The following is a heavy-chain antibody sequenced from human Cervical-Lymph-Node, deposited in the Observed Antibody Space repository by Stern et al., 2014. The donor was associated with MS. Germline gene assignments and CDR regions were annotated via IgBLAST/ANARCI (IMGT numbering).Heavy chain of an antibody. J-gene: IGHJ4*02. D-gene: IGHD6-13*01. CDR2: IFPVFGTP. V-gene: IGHV1-69*01. Sequence: QVQLVQSEAEVTKPGSSVKVSCKASGGTFSKFPSSWVRQAPGQGLEWMGGIFPVFGTPTYAQEFRGRVTITADVSTSTVYMELSSLRSDDTAVYYCALSSETSDRWYSLGYDIWGQGTLVTVSS. CDR1: GGTFSKFP. CDR3: ALSSETSDRWYSLGYDI.